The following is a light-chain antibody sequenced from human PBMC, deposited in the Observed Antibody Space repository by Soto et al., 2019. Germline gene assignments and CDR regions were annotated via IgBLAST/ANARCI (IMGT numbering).Light chain of an antibody. CDR3: QQYDKWPHT. CDR1: QNLSRN. J-gene: IGKJ2*01. V-gene: IGKV3-15*01. CDR2: YAS. Sequence: EMVMTQSPATLSVSPGERATLSCRASQNLSRNLAWYQQQPGQAPRLLIFYASTKATGIPARFSGSGSGTDFTLTISSLQSEDFAVYYCQQYDKWPHTVGQGTKLDIK.